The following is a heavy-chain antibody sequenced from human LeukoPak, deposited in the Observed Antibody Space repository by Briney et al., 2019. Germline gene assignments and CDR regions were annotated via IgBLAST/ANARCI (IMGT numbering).Heavy chain of an antibody. CDR3: ARCGAAVTTHFSH. J-gene: IGHJ4*02. CDR2: ISASDGTT. Sequence: ASVQVSCRASGYSFSIYGITWARQAPGQGLEYLGWISASDGTTNYAQKGQDRVTMTTDTSTSTAYLELRSLRSEDTAVYYCARCGAAVTTHFSHWGQGTLVTVSS. CDR1: GYSFSIYG. D-gene: IGHD4-17*01. V-gene: IGHV1-18*01.